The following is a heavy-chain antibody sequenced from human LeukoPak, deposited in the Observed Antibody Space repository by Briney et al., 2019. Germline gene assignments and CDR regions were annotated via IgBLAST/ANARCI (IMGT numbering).Heavy chain of an antibody. CDR1: GGSFSGYY. D-gene: IGHD1-26*01. CDR2: IYYSGST. J-gene: IGHJ4*02. V-gene: IGHV4-34*01. CDR3: ARHGFPFGSKYYTHYFDY. Sequence: SETLSLTCAVYGGSFSGYYWSWIRQPPGKGLEWIGTIYYSGSTYYNRSLKSRVTMSVDTSKNQFSLKLNSVTAADTAVYYCARHGFPFGSKYYTHYFDYWGQGTLVTVSS.